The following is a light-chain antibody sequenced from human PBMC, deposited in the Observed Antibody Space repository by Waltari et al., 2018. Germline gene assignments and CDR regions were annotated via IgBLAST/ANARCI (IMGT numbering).Light chain of an antibody. CDR2: INN. V-gene: IGLV1-44*01. CDR3: AAWDDSLNGPV. CDR1: SSNIGSNT. J-gene: IGLJ3*02. Sequence: QSVLTQPPSASGTPGQRVTISCSGSSSNIGSNTVNWYQQLPGTAPKLLIYINNQRPSGGPDRFSGSKSGTSASVAIRGLQSEYEADYYCAAWDDSLNGPVFGGGTKLTVL.